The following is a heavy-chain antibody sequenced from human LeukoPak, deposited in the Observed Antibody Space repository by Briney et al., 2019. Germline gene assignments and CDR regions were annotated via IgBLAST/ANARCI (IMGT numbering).Heavy chain of an antibody. Sequence: ASVKVSCKASGGTFSSYAISWVRQAPGQGLEWMGGIIPIFGTANYAQKFQGRVTITADESTSTAYMGLSSLRSEDTAVYYCAREGRRFGEFYFDYWGQGTLVTVSS. CDR2: IIPIFGTA. J-gene: IGHJ4*02. V-gene: IGHV1-69*13. CDR3: AREGRRFGEFYFDY. D-gene: IGHD3-10*01. CDR1: GGTFSSYA.